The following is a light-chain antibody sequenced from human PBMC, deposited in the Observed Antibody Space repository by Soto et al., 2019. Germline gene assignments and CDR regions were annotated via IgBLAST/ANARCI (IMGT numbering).Light chain of an antibody. CDR1: TSDVGRYNY. CDR3: SSVTSSNTVV. CDR2: DVN. Sequence: QSALTQPASVSGSPGQSITISCTGTTSDVGRYNYVSWYQQHPGKVPELMIFDVNNRPSGVSNRFSGFKSGNTASLIISGLQADDEADYYCSSVTSSNTVVFGGGTKLTVL. J-gene: IGLJ3*02. V-gene: IGLV2-14*03.